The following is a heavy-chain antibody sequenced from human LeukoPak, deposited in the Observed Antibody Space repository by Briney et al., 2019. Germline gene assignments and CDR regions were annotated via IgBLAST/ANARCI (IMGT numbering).Heavy chain of an antibody. CDR2: ITVSSGNR. CDR3: AKDPNGDYIGAFDS. D-gene: IGHD2-8*01. V-gene: IGHV3-23*01. CDR1: GFNFNTYA. Sequence: GGSLRLSCTASGFNFNTYAMTWVRQAPGRGLEWVSSITVSSGNRNYADSMKGRFKISRDNSKNTLYLQMNSLRVEDTAIYYCAKDPNGDYIGAFDSWGQGTLVTVSS. J-gene: IGHJ3*02.